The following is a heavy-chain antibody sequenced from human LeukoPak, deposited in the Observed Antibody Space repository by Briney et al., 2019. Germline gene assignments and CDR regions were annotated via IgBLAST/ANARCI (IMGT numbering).Heavy chain of an antibody. D-gene: IGHD1-7*01. V-gene: IGHV3-74*01. CDR2: VNNDGSGT. CDR3: ARGGWGTAIDY. J-gene: IGHJ4*02. Sequence: GGSLRLSCAASGFSFSGYWMHWVRQAPGKGLVRVSHVNNDGSGTTYADSVKGRFTISRDNAKNTVDLQMNSLRAEDTAVYYCARGGWGTAIDYLGQGTLVTVSS. CDR1: GFSFSGYW.